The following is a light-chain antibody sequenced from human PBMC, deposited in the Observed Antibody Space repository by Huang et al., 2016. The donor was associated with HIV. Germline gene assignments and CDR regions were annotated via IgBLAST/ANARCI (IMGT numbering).Light chain of an antibody. CDR2: AAS. CDR3: LQDYNYPRT. J-gene: IGKJ2*01. V-gene: IGKV1-6*01. CDR1: QGIRND. Sequence: AIQMTQFPSSLSASVGDRVTITCRASQGIRNDLGWYQQKPGKAPKLLIYAASSLQGGVPSRLNGSGSGTDFTLTISSLQPEDFATYYCLQDYNYPRTFGQGTKLEIK.